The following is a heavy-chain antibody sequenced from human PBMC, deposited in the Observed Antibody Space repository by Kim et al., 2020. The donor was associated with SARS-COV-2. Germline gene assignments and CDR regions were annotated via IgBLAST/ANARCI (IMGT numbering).Heavy chain of an antibody. Sequence: GGSLRLSCAASGFTFSNYWMSWVRQAPGKGLEWVANIKQDGSEKYYVDSVKGRFTISRDNAKNSLYLQMNSLRAEDTAVYYCARDRGCSGVSCYSYEDDYWGQGTLVTVSS. CDR3: ARDRGCSGVSCYSYEDDY. V-gene: IGHV3-7*01. D-gene: IGHD2-15*01. J-gene: IGHJ4*02. CDR2: IKQDGSEK. CDR1: GFTFSNYW.